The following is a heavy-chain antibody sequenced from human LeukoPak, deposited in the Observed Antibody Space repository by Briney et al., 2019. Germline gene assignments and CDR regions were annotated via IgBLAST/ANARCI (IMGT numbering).Heavy chain of an antibody. V-gene: IGHV3-7*01. CDR1: GFSFSNYC. D-gene: IGHD3-22*01. Sequence: GGSLRLSCAASGFSFSNYCMTWVRQVPGKGLEWVASIKLDGSEKYFLDSVKGRFTISRGNAENSLYLQMNSLRAEDTAVYYCARAYYQDSGSSYRHLDYWGQGTLVTVSS. CDR2: IKLDGSEK. CDR3: ARAYYQDSGSSYRHLDY. J-gene: IGHJ4*02.